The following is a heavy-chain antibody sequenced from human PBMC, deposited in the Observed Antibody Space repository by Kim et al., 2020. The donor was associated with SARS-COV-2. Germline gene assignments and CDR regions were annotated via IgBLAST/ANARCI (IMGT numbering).Heavy chain of an antibody. CDR1: GGSFSGYY. J-gene: IGHJ6*03. V-gene: IGHV4-34*01. D-gene: IGHD1-26*01. Sequence: SETLSLTCAVYGGSFSGYYWSWIRQPPGKGLEWIGEINHSGSTNYNPSLKSRVTISVDTSKNQFSLKLSSVTAADTAVYYCVRGRSGVFYYYYYMDVWGKGTTVTVSS. CDR2: INHSGST. CDR3: VRGRSGVFYYYYYMDV.